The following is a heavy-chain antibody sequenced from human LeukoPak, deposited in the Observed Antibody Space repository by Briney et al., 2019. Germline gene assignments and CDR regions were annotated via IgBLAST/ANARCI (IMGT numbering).Heavy chain of an antibody. CDR3: GKDDAWLQYGN. CDR2: ISLNCVIT. J-gene: IGHJ4*02. CDR1: GFSFSSHG. D-gene: IGHD5-24*01. Sequence: TGGSLSLSCAASGFSFSSHGMNWVRQPPGKGLEWVSGISLNCVITYYADSVQGRFTISRENTKGTVYLQMNSLRPEAAAADYCGKDDAWLQYGNWGRGTLVTVSS. V-gene: IGHV3-23*01.